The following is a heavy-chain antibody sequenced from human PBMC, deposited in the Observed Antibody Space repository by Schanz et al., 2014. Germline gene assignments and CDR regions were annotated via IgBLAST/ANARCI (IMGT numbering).Heavy chain of an antibody. CDR2: ISDSGDST. J-gene: IGHJ4*02. Sequence: EVQLVESGGGLVKPGESLRLSCAASGFIFSAYTMNWVRQAPGKGLEWVSDISDSGDSTHYADSVKGRFSISRDNGETSVYLQINSLRVEDTAVYYCARGFDFWDRWGQGTLVIVSS. CDR3: ARGFDFWDR. D-gene: IGHD3-3*01. V-gene: IGHV3-21*05. CDR1: GFIFSAYT.